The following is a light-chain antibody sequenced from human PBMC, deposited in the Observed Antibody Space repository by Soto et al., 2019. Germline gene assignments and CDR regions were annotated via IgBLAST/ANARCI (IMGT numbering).Light chain of an antibody. CDR2: WAS. Sequence: DIVMTQSPDSLAVSLGERATINCKSSQSVLYSSNNKNYLAWYQQKPGQPPKLLIYWASTRESGVPDRFSGSASGTDFTLTISSLQAEDVAVYYCQQHYNIPFTFGPGTKVDIK. V-gene: IGKV4-1*01. CDR3: QQHYNIPFT. J-gene: IGKJ3*01. CDR1: QSVLYSSNNKNY.